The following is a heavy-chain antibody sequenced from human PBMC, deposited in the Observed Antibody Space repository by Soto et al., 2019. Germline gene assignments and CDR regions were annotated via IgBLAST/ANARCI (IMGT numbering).Heavy chain of an antibody. CDR1: GGSVSGGNYY. J-gene: IGHJ6*02. D-gene: IGHD3-22*01. V-gene: IGHV4-61*01. CDR2: IYYSGST. Sequence: QVQLQEAGPGLVKPSETLSLTCTVSGGSVSGGNYYWSWIRQPPGKGLEWIGYIYYSGSTNYNPSLMSRVTLSVDTSQNQFSLNLSSVTAADTAVYYCARDTKEYYYDSSGYYLGYYYYGMDVWGQGTTVTVSS. CDR3: ARDTKEYYYDSSGYYLGYYYYGMDV.